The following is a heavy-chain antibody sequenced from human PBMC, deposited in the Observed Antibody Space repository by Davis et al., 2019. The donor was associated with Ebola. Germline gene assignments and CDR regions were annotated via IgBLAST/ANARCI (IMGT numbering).Heavy chain of an antibody. J-gene: IGHJ5*02. CDR2: IHSGRTT. CDR3: ARDPGHGSGILAFDP. D-gene: IGHD3-10*01. V-gene: IGHV3-53*01. Sequence: PGGSLRLSCAVSGFIVSRSYMTWVRQAPGKGLEWVSGIHSGRTTYYGDSVKGRFTISRDNSKNILYLQMNSLRAEDTAIYYCARDPGHGSGILAFDPWGQGTLVTVSA. CDR1: GFIVSRSY.